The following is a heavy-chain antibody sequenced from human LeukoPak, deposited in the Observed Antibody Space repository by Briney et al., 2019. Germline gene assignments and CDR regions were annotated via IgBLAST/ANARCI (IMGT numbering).Heavy chain of an antibody. Sequence: SQTLSLTCTVSGGSINNGDYYWSWIRQPPGKGLEWIGYIYYSGSTKYNPSLKSRVTISVDTSKNQFSLKLSSVTAADTAVYYCARGGSYTSGWYGYWGQGTLITVSS. J-gene: IGHJ4*02. V-gene: IGHV4-61*08. CDR1: GGSINNGDYY. D-gene: IGHD6-19*01. CDR2: IYYSGST. CDR3: ARGGSYTSGWYGY.